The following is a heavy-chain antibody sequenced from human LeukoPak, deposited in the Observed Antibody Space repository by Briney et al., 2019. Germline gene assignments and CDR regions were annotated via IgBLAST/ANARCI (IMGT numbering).Heavy chain of an antibody. CDR1: GGTFSSYA. D-gene: IGHD1-26*01. J-gene: IGHJ4*02. V-gene: IGHV1-69*01. CDR2: IIPIFGSA. Sequence: SVKVSCKASGGTFSSYAISWVRQAPGQGLEWMGGIIPIFGSANYAQKFQGRVTITADESTSTAYMELSSLRSEDTAVYYCARTRVGATNFDYWGQGTLVTVSS. CDR3: ARTRVGATNFDY.